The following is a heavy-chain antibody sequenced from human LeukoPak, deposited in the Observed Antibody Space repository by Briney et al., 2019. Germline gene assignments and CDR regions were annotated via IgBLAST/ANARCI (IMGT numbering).Heavy chain of an antibody. CDR2: IYYSGST. CDR3: ARERGNGELLTGNAFDI. CDR1: GGSISSGGYY. J-gene: IGHJ3*02. V-gene: IGHV4-31*03. Sequence: SETLSLTCTVSGGSISSGGYYWSWIRQHPGKGLEWIGYIYYSGSTYYNPSLKSRVTISVDTSKNQFSLKLSSVTAADTAVYYCARERGNGELLTGNAFDIWGQGTMVTVSS. D-gene: IGHD3-10*01.